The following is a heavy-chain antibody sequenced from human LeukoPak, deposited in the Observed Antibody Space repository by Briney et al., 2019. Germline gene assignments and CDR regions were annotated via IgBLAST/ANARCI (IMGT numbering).Heavy chain of an antibody. CDR2: IYSGGST. J-gene: IGHJ4*02. V-gene: IGHV3-53*01. CDR3: SSSKGPTVMVVNC. CDR1: GFHLNRNY. D-gene: IGHD5-18*01. Sequence: PGGSLKLSFAASGFHLNRNYMGRVRQAPGKGLEWVSVIYSGGSTYYADAVKGRFTISRDTSKNTLYLQMNRLRDGDTAVYYCSSSKGPTVMVVNCWGQGTLVTVSS.